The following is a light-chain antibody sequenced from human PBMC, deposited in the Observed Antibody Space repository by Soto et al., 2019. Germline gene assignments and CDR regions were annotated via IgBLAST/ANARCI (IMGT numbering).Light chain of an antibody. CDR2: EDN. CDR1: SGSIASNY. Sequence: NFMLTQPHSVSESPGKTVTISCTRSSGSIASNYVQWYQQRPGSASTTVIYEDNQRPSGVPDRFSGSIDSSSNSASLTISGLKTEDEADYYCQSYDSSNHVVXGGGTKVTVL. J-gene: IGLJ2*01. CDR3: QSYDSSNHVV. V-gene: IGLV6-57*03.